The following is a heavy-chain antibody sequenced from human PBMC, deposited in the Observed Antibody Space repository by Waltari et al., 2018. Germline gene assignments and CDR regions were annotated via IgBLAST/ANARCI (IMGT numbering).Heavy chain of an antibody. CDR3: ARLGSTVVSRGFRPHAYYFDY. D-gene: IGHD2-15*01. J-gene: IGHJ4*02. V-gene: IGHV4-34*01. CDR1: GGSFSGYY. Sequence: QVQLQQWGAGLLKPSETLSLTCAVYGGSFSGYYWSWIRQPPGKGLEWIGEINHSGSTNYNPSLKSRVTISVDTSKNQFSLKLSSVTAADTAVYYCARLGSTVVSRGFRPHAYYFDYWGQGTLVTVSS. CDR2: INHSGST.